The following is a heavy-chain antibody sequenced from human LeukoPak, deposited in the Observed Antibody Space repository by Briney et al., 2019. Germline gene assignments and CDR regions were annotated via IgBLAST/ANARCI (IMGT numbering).Heavy chain of an antibody. J-gene: IGHJ4*01. CDR1: GGSISSAGYF. Sequence: SETLSLPCTVSGGSISSAGYFWPWLRQHPGGGLEWCGYILHSGPTRYTPSLEGSDTILTDASKNQLSLKLNSVTAADTALYHCARNFHGDPGTFHLDYWRHGTLASVSS. CDR3: ARNFHGDPGTFHLDY. V-gene: IGHV4-31*03. CDR2: ILHSGPT. D-gene: IGHD2-21*02.